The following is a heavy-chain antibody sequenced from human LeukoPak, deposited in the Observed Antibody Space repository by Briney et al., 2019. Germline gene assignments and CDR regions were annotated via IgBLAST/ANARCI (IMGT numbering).Heavy chain of an antibody. Sequence: PGRSLRLSCAASGFTFSSYWMSWVRQAPGKGLEWVANIKEDGSEKYYVDSVKGRFTISRDNAKNSLYLQMSSLRAEDTAVYYCARVSSSSWGFFDYWGQGTLVTVSS. J-gene: IGHJ4*02. CDR1: GFTFSSYW. V-gene: IGHV3-7*03. CDR3: ARVSSSSWGFFDY. D-gene: IGHD6-13*01. CDR2: IKEDGSEK.